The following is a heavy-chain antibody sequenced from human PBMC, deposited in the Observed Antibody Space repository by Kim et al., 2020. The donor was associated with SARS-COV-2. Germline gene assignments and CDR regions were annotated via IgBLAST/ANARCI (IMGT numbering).Heavy chain of an antibody. CDR1: GGSISSGGYY. CDR3: ARAWGITFGGVIVRGGYYFDY. Sequence: SETLSLTCTVSGGSISSGGYYWSWIRQHPGKGLEWIGYIYYSGSTYDNPSLKSRVTISVDTSKNQFSLKLSSVTAADTAVYYCARAWGITFGGVIVRGGYYFDYRGQGTLVTVSS. J-gene: IGHJ4*02. D-gene: IGHD3-16*02. CDR2: IYYSGST. V-gene: IGHV4-31*03.